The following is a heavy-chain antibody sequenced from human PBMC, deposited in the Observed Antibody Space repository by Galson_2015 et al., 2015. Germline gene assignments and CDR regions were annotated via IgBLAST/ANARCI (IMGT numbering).Heavy chain of an antibody. Sequence: ETLSLTCTVSGGSISSSSYYWGWIRQPPGKGLEWIGTISYSESTYYNPSLKSRLTISVDTSKNQFSLRRSSVTATDTAVYYCASHSSGWYLGYWGQGTLVTVSS. J-gene: IGHJ4*02. CDR3: ASHSSGWYLGY. CDR1: GGSISSSSYY. V-gene: IGHV4-39*01. CDR2: ISYSEST. D-gene: IGHD6-19*01.